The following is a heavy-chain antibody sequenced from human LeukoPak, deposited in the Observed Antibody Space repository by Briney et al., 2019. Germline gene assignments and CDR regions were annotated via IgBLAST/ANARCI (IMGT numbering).Heavy chain of an antibody. J-gene: IGHJ4*02. D-gene: IGHD2-2*01. V-gene: IGHV4-4*07. CDR1: GASITSYH. Sequence: PSETLSLTCTVSGASITSYHWSWIRQPAGKGLEWIGRMFYSGNTDYNPSLKSRLTMSIDTSKNQFSLKLSSVTAADTAVYFCARDQEHCSGTSCYPYWYDYWGQGTLVTVSS. CDR3: ARDQEHCSGTSCYPYWYDY. CDR2: MFYSGNT.